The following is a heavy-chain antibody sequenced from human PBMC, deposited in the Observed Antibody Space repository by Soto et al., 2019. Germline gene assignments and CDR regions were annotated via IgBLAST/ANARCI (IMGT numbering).Heavy chain of an antibody. CDR2: LHSGGAT. CDR3: ARDGPYYYASRMDV. Sequence: EVQLVESGGGLVQPGGSLRLSCVAPGIPVSSNYITWVRQAPGKGLEWVSVLHSGGATYYANSVKGRFTISRHDSTNTLFLQMNSLTAEDTAVYYCARDGPYYYASRMDVWGQGTTVTVSS. D-gene: IGHD3-10*01. J-gene: IGHJ6*02. V-gene: IGHV3-53*04. CDR1: GIPVSSNY.